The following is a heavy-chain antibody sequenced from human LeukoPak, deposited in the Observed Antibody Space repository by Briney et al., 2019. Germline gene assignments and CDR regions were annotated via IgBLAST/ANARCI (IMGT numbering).Heavy chain of an antibody. J-gene: IGHJ4*02. CDR2: ISYLSSHV. D-gene: IGHD3-16*01. Sequence: NAGGSLRLSCSASGFTFSDYDVKWVRQATGKGLEWVSSISYLSSHVYYGDSVKGRFSISRDNAKYSLYLQMNSLGAEDTAIYYCGRAFPPLRTSSAGDLWGQGILVTVSS. CDR3: GRAFPPLRTSSAGDL. V-gene: IGHV3-21*01. CDR1: GFTFSDYD.